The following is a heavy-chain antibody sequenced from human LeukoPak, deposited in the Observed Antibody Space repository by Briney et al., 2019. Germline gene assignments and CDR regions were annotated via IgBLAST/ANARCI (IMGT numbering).Heavy chain of an antibody. CDR1: GFTFSSYA. Sequence: PGGSLRLSCAASGFTFSSYAMHWVRQAPGKGLEWVAVISYDGSNKYYADSVKGRFTISRDNSKNTLYLQMNSLRAEDTAVYYCARDGEDNWNYGHAFDIWGQGTMVTVSS. CDR3: ARDGEDNWNYGHAFDI. V-gene: IGHV3-30-3*01. CDR2: ISYDGSNK. D-gene: IGHD1-7*01. J-gene: IGHJ3*02.